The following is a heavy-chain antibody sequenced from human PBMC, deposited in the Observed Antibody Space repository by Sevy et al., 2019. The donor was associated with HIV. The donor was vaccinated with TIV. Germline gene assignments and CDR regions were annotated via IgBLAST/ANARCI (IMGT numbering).Heavy chain of an antibody. V-gene: IGHV3-7*04. CDR3: SRGLYYYDMRGHQEPGDY. D-gene: IGHD3-22*01. J-gene: IGHJ4*02. Sequence: GGSLILSCDASGFTFDMYWMQWVRQAPGKGLEWVANIRQDGNEIYYAASVKGRFTISRDNGKNTLYLQMKSLRVEDTAVYFCSRGLYYYDMRGHQEPGDYWGQGVLVTVSS. CDR2: IRQDGNEI. CDR1: GFTFDMYW.